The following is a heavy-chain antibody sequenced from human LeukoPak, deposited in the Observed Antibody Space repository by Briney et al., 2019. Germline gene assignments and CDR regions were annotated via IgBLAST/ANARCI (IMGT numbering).Heavy chain of an antibody. CDR2: IPYDGSQN. Sequence: GGSLRLSCAASGFTFTHYAMHWVRQTPGKGLEWVAGIPYDGSQNSYADSVKGRFSISRDNSKSALYLQLSSLRPEDTAVYYCAREGRFKAQHLFDYWGQGTMVTVSS. V-gene: IGHV3-30*04. D-gene: IGHD2-2*01. J-gene: IGHJ4*02. CDR1: GFTFTHYA. CDR3: AREGRFKAQHLFDY.